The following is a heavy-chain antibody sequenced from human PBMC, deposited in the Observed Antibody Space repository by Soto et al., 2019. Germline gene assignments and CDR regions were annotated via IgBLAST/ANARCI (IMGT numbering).Heavy chain of an antibody. Sequence: LQPQCLSCTVSGGSIVKVGYYWSWIRQPPGKGLEWIGYIYYSGSTYYNPSLKSRVTISVDTSKNQFSLKLSSVTAADTAVYYCARGLVSNYYDSSGYYSPGAFDIWGQGTMVTVSS. D-gene: IGHD3-22*01. CDR3: ARGLVSNYYDSSGYYSPGAFDI. CDR1: GGSIVKVGYY. CDR2: IYYSGST. J-gene: IGHJ3*02. V-gene: IGHV4-30-4*01.